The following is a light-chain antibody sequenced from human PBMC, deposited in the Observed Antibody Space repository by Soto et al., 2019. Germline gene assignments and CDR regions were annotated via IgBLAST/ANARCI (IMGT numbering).Light chain of an antibody. Sequence: QSVLTQPPSASGTPGQRVTISCSGSSSNSGSNTVNWYQQVPGTAPKLLIYRNDQRPSGVPDRFSGSKSGTSASLAISGLQSEDETDYYCTAWDDSLSGVFFGGGTKLTVL. CDR2: RND. J-gene: IGLJ2*01. CDR1: SSNSGSNT. CDR3: TAWDDSLSGVF. V-gene: IGLV1-44*01.